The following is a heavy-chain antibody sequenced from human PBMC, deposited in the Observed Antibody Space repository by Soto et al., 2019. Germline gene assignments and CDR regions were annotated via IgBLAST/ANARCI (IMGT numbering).Heavy chain of an antibody. CDR1: GYTFTSYD. J-gene: IGHJ6*02. Sequence: GASVKVSCKASGYTFTSYDINWVRQATGQGLEWMGWMNPNSGNTGYAQKFQGRVTMTRNTSISTAYMELSSLRSEDTAVYYCARVNGYCGGDCYSTYYYYGMDVWGQGTTVTVSS. CDR3: ARVNGYCGGDCYSTYYYYGMDV. D-gene: IGHD2-21*02. CDR2: MNPNSGNT. V-gene: IGHV1-8*01.